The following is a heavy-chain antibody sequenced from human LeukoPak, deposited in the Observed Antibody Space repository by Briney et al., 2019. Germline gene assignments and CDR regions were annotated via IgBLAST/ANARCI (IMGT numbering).Heavy chain of an antibody. CDR2: IKSKTDGGTT. Sequence: GGSLRLSCAASGFTFSNAWMSWVRQTPGKGLEWVGRIKSKTDGGTTDYAAPVKGRFTISRDDSKNTLYLQMNSLKTEDTAVYYCTTRILGYCSSTSCYYFDYWGQGTLVTASS. V-gene: IGHV3-15*01. CDR3: TTRILGYCSSTSCYYFDY. D-gene: IGHD2-2*01. J-gene: IGHJ4*02. CDR1: GFTFSNAW.